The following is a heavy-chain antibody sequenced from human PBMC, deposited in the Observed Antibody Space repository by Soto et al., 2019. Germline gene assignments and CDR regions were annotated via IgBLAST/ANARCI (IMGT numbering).Heavy chain of an antibody. CDR3: ARDSLGTETTAWLDP. D-gene: IGHD1-1*01. CDR1: GYTFTNYG. Sequence: QVHLVQSGAEVKKPGASVRVSCKASGYTFTNYGISWLRQAPGQGLECMGWISPYNGDTNFAQKVQGRVTLTTDTATSTAYMELWSLTAADTAMYYCARDSLGTETTAWLDPWGQGTLVTVSS. CDR2: ISPYNGDT. J-gene: IGHJ5*02. V-gene: IGHV1-18*04.